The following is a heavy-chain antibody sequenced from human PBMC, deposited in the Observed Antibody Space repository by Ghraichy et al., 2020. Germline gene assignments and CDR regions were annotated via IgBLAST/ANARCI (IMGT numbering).Heavy chain of an antibody. CDR2: INPNSGGT. Sequence: ASVKVSCKASGYSFTGNYMHWVRQAPGQGLEWMGWINPNSGGTNYAQKFQGRVTMTRDTSITTAYMELSRLTSDDTAVYYCARGGATYYYDSSGYYFVFDIWDQGTIVTVSS. D-gene: IGHD3-22*01. CDR1: GYSFTGNY. CDR3: ARGGATYYYDSSGYYFVFDI. V-gene: IGHV1-2*02. J-gene: IGHJ3*02.